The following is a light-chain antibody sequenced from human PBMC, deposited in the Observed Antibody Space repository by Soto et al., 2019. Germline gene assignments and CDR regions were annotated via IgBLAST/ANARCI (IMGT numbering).Light chain of an antibody. CDR2: DAS. Sequence: DIQMTQSPSTLAGSVGDRVTITCRASQTISSWLAWYQQRPGKAPKLLIYDASSLQTGVPSRFSGSGSGTDFTLTISSLQPDDFATYYCQQYNSYSWTFGQGTTGDIK. V-gene: IGKV1-5*01. CDR1: QTISSW. CDR3: QQYNSYSWT. J-gene: IGKJ1*01.